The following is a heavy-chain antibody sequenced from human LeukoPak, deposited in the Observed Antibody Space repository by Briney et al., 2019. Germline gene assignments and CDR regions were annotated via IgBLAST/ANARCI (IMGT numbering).Heavy chain of an antibody. CDR2: ISSSSSTI. D-gene: IGHD1-26*01. CDR3: ARRIVGATSQDYYYYMDV. J-gene: IGHJ6*03. Sequence: GGSLRLSCAASGFTFSSYSMNWVRQAPGKGLEWVSYISSSSSTIYYADSVKGRFTISRDNAKNSLYLQMNSLRAEDTALYYCARRIVGATSQDYYYYMDVWGKGTTVTVSS. CDR1: GFTFSSYS. V-gene: IGHV3-48*04.